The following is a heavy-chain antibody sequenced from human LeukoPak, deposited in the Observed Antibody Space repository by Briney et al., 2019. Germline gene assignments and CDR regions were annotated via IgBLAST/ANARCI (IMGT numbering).Heavy chain of an antibody. D-gene: IGHD6-13*01. V-gene: IGHV3-21*01. CDR1: GFTFSSYS. J-gene: IGHJ4*02. CDR3: ARGGYSSSWYWGDIFDY. Sequence: GGSLRLSCAASGFTFSSYSMNWVRQAPGKGLEWVSSISSSSSYIHYADSVKGRFTISRDNAKNSLYLQMNSLRAEDTAVYYCARGGYSSSWYWGDIFDYWGQGTLVTVSS. CDR2: ISSSSSYI.